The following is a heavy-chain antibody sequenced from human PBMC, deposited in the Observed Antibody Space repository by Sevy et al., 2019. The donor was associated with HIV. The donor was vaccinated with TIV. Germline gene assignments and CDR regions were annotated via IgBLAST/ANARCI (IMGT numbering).Heavy chain of an antibody. V-gene: IGHV3-21*06. CDR2: ISYNSNFI. D-gene: IGHD3-22*01. CDR1: GFSFSHYS. CDR3: ALTNSADYYDSGAFHL. J-gene: IGHJ3*01. Sequence: GGSLRLSCTVTGFTSSGFSFSHYSMNCVRQAPGRGLEWVSSISYNSNFILYADPVKGRFTISRDDAKNSLFLLMDRLRADDTAMYYCALTNSADYYDSGAFHLWGRGTMVTVSS.